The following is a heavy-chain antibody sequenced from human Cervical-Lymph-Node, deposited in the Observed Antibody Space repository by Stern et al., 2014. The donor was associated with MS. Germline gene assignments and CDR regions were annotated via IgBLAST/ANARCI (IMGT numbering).Heavy chain of an antibody. CDR1: GFTFSSYA. Sequence: VQLVESGGGVVQPGRSLRLSCAASGFTFSSYAMHWVRQAPGKGLEWVAVISYDGSNKYYADSVKGRFTISRDNSKNTLYLQMNSLRAEDTAVYYCARDWMLLMGSSFGYWGQGTLVTVSS. J-gene: IGHJ4*02. CDR3: ARDWMLLMGSSFGY. CDR2: ISYDGSNK. V-gene: IGHV3-30*04. D-gene: IGHD2-2*01.